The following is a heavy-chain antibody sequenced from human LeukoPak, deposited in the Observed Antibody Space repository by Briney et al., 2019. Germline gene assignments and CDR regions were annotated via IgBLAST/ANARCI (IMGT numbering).Heavy chain of an antibody. Sequence: SETLSLTCTVSGGSISTTTYYWAWIRQPPGKGLEWIGNIYYSGDTYYNPSLKSRVAISVDPSKNQFSLKMSSVTAADSAVYYCASVGPTVDWFDPWGQGTLVTVSS. J-gene: IGHJ5*02. CDR2: IYYSGDT. CDR1: GGSISTTTYY. V-gene: IGHV4-39*01. CDR3: ASVGPTVDWFDP. D-gene: IGHD1-26*01.